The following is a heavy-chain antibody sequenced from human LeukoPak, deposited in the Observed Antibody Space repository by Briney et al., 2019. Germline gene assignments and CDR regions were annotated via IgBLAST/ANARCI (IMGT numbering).Heavy chain of an antibody. Sequence: PSETLSLTCTASGGSISSRNYYWGWIRQPPGKGLEWIGSIYYSGSTSYNPSLNSRVTISVDTSKNQFSLQLSSVTAADTAVYYCARSYCGSTGCSHYYYYYYMDVWGKGTTVTVSS. CDR3: ARSYCGSTGCSHYYYYYYMDV. V-gene: IGHV4-39*01. D-gene: IGHD2-2*01. J-gene: IGHJ6*03. CDR2: IYYSGST. CDR1: GGSISSRNYY.